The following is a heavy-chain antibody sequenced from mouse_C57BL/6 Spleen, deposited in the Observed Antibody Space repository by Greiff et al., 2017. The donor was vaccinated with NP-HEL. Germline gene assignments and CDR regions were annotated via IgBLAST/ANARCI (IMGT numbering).Heavy chain of an antibody. J-gene: IGHJ3*01. CDR3: ARGDPYGSSVAWFAY. Sequence: EVQRVESGGGLVQPGGSLKLSCAASGFTFSDYGMAWVRQAPRKGPEWVAFISNFAYSIYYADTVTGRFPIPRANATNTLYREMSSLRSEDTAMYYCARGDPYGSSVAWFAYWGQGTRVTVSA. D-gene: IGHD1-1*01. CDR1: GFTFSDYG. CDR2: ISNFAYSI. V-gene: IGHV5-15*01.